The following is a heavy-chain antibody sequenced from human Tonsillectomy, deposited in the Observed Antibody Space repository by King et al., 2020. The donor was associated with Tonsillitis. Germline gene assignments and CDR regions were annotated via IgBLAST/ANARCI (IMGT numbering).Heavy chain of an antibody. CDR2: VSGSGGTT. D-gene: IGHD4-11*01. Sequence: VQLVESGGGLVQPGGSLRLSCAASGFTFWSYAMSWVRQAPGKGLEWVSAVSGSGGTTYYTDSVKGRFTISRDNSNNTLHLHMNNLPAEDTAIYYCAKSGEGLTTVTTDWGQGTLVSVSS. V-gene: IGHV3-23*04. J-gene: IGHJ4*02. CDR1: GFTFWSYA. CDR3: AKSGEGLTTVTTD.